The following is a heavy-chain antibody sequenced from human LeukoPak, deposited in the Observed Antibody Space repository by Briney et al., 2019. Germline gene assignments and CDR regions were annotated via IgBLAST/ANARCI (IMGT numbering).Heavy chain of an antibody. CDR2: IIPIFGTA. CDR3: ARESSRGPYAFDI. V-gene: IGHV1-69*13. J-gene: IGHJ3*02. Sequence: GASVKVSCKASGGTFSSYAISWVRQAPGQGLEWMGGIIPIFGTANYAQKFQGRVTITADESTSTAYMELSSLRSEDTAVYYCARESSRGPYAFDIWGQGTMVTVSS. D-gene: IGHD1-26*01. CDR1: GGTFSSYA.